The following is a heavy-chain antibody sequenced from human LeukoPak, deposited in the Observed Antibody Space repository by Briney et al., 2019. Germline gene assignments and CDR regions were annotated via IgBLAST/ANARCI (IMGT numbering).Heavy chain of an antibody. CDR1: GGSISSNY. CDR3: GIRQSGLLGISAAGYGWGYAP. Sequence: ETLSLTCTVSGGSISSNYWSWIRQPPGKGLEWVANINEEGSEKYYVDSVKGRFTISRDNAKKSVILQMNSLRVEDTAVYYCGIRQSGLLGISAAGYGWGYAPWGQGTLVTVSS. J-gene: IGHJ5*02. CDR2: INEEGSEK. D-gene: IGHD6-13*01. V-gene: IGHV3-7*02.